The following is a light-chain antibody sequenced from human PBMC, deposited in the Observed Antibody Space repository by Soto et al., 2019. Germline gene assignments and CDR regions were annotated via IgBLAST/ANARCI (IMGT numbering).Light chain of an antibody. CDR3: QAWDSSTAGV. V-gene: IGLV3-1*01. Sequence: SYELTQPPSVSVSPGQTASITCSGDKLGDKYACWYQQKPGQSPVLVIYQDSKRPSGIPERFSSSNSGNIATLTISGTQAMDEADYYCQAWDSSTAGVFGGGTKLTVL. J-gene: IGLJ2*01. CDR1: KLGDKY. CDR2: QDS.